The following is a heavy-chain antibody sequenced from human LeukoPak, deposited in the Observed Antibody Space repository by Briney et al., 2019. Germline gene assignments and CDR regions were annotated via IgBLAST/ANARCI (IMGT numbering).Heavy chain of an antibody. J-gene: IGHJ4*02. D-gene: IGHD3-3*01. CDR3: AKGHTTIFGVVIMLDY. Sequence: GGSLRLSCAASGFTFSSYGMHWVRQAPGKGLEWVAVTSYDGSNKYYADSVKGRFTISRDNSKNTLYLQMNSLRAEDTAVYYCAKGHTTIFGVVIMLDYWGQGTLVTVSS. CDR2: TSYDGSNK. V-gene: IGHV3-30*18. CDR1: GFTFSSYG.